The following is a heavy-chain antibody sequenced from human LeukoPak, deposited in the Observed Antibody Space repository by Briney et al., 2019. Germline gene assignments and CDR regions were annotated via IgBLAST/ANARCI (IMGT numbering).Heavy chain of an antibody. J-gene: IGHJ4*02. CDR2: IYYRGST. D-gene: IGHD5-18*01. CDR1: GGSISSSSYY. CDR3: AREAGYSYGSGLDY. Sequence: SETLSLTCTVSGGSISSSSYYWGWIRQPPGKGLEWIGSIYYRGSTYYNPSLKSRVTISVDTSKNQFSLKLSSVTAADTAVYYCAREAGYSYGSGLDYWGQGTLVTVSS. V-gene: IGHV4-39*01.